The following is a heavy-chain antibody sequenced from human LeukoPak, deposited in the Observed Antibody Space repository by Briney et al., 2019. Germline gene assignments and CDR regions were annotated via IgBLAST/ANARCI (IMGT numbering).Heavy chain of an antibody. Sequence: SETLSLTCTVTVGSISSYYWSWLRQPPGKGLEWIGYIYYSGSTNYNPSLKSRVTISVDTSKNQFSLRLSSVTAADTAVYYCARAQPRYYFYGMDVWGQGTTVTVSS. CDR3: ARAQPRYYFYGMDV. J-gene: IGHJ6*02. CDR2: IYYSGST. V-gene: IGHV4-59*01. CDR1: VGSISSYY.